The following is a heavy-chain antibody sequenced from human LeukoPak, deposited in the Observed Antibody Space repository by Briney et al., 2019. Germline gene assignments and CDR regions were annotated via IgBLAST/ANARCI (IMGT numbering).Heavy chain of an antibody. D-gene: IGHD2-21*02. CDR1: GFTFSSYG. CDR2: ISYDGSNK. J-gene: IGHJ6*02. Sequence: GRSLRLSCAASGFTFSSYGMHWVRQAPGKGLEWVAVISYDGSNKYYADSVKGRFTISRDNSKNTLCLQMNSLRAEDTAVYYCAKLPYGDDNYYYGMDVWGQGTTVTVSS. CDR3: AKLPYGDDNYYYGMDV. V-gene: IGHV3-30*18.